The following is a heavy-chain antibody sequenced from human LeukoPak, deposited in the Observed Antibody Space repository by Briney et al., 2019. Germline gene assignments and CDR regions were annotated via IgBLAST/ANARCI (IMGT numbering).Heavy chain of an antibody. Sequence: GGSLRLSCAASGFTFSSYAMSWVRQAPGKGLEGVSAISGSGGSTYYADSVKGRFTISRDNSKNTLYLQMNSLRAEDTAVYYCANHITMIGVPFDYWGQGTLVTVSS. V-gene: IGHV3-23*01. CDR1: GFTFSSYA. J-gene: IGHJ4*02. CDR3: ANHITMIGVPFDY. CDR2: ISGSGGST. D-gene: IGHD3-22*01.